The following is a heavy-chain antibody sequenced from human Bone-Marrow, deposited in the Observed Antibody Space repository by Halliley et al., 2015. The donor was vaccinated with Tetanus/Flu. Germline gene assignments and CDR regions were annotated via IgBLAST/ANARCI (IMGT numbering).Heavy chain of an antibody. V-gene: IGHV3-48*03. CDR3: ARSVSSGLRNLNCYFDQ. J-gene: IGHJ4*02. D-gene: IGHD5-12*01. Sequence: SLRLSCAASGFDVRSYIMTWVRQAPGKGLEWVSHSNSRSSIYYADSVKGRFTISRDHTKNSLYLQMNSLRAEDTAIYFCARSVSSGLRNLNCYFDQWGQGTLVSVSS. CDR1: GFDVRSYI. CDR2: SNSRSSI.